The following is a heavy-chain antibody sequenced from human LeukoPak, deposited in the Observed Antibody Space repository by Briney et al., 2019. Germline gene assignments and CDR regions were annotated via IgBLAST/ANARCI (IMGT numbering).Heavy chain of an antibody. CDR1: GFPFSSYG. Sequence: GGSLRLSCAASGFPFSSYGMHWVRQAPGKGLEWVARLAYDARSDYANSVKGRFSISRDDSKNTLFLDMSNLRVEDTALYYCARDLSAAFDFWGQGVLVTVSS. V-gene: IGHV3-33*01. CDR3: ARDLSAAFDF. J-gene: IGHJ4*02. D-gene: IGHD6-19*01. CDR2: LAYDARS.